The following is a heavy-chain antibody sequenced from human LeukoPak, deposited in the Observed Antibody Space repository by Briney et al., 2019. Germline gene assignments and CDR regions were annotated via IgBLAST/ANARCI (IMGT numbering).Heavy chain of an antibody. J-gene: IGHJ4*02. Sequence: GGSLRLSCAASGFTFSSYSMNWVRQAPGKGLEWVSYISNSSSMIYYADSVKGRFTISRDNAKNSLYLQMKSLRDEDTAIYYCARDYGDLPARVPDFDYWGQGTLVTVSS. V-gene: IGHV3-48*02. CDR2: ISNSSSMI. CDR3: ARDYGDLPARVPDFDY. D-gene: IGHD4-17*01. CDR1: GFTFSSYS.